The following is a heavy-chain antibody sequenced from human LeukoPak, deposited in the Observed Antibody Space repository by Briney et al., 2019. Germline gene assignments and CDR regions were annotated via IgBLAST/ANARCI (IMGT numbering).Heavy chain of an antibody. CDR3: AIHPSDSSGYFSY. Sequence: ASVKVSCKASGYTFSSCAINWVRQAPGQGLEYMGWIDTKTGNPTYAQGFTGRFVFSLDTSVSTAYLQISSLKAEGTAVYYCAIHPSDSSGYFSYWGQGALVTVSS. V-gene: IGHV7-4-1*02. CDR2: IDTKTGNP. J-gene: IGHJ4*02. CDR1: GYTFSSCA. D-gene: IGHD3-22*01.